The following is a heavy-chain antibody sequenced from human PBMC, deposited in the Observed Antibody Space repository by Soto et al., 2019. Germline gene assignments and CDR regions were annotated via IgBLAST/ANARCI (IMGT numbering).Heavy chain of an antibody. D-gene: IGHD1-26*01. CDR1: RFTFSSYW. V-gene: IGHV3-74*01. CDR2: INSDGSST. CDR3: ARRREGYYYGLAV. J-gene: IGHJ6*02. Sequence: EERLVESGGGSVQPRGSLRLSCAASRFTFSSYWMYWVRQAPGKGLVWVSRINSDGSSTRYADSVKGRFSISRDNSKSTLYLQMNTLRAEDTAVYYCARRREGYYYGLAVWGQGTTVTVSS.